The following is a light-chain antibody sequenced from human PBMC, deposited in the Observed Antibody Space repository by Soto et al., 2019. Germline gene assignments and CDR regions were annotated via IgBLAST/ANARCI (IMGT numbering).Light chain of an antibody. CDR2: KAS. V-gene: IGKV1-5*03. J-gene: IGKJ1*01. CDR3: QQYNRDAPWA. Sequence: QLRQSTSTLSAYVGERVAIPGRASQSVSTLLAWYQQKPGKAPKLLIYKASSLESGVSSRFSGSGSGTEFTITISSLQPYDFANYYCQQYNRDAPWAFGQGTKVDIK. CDR1: QSVSTL.